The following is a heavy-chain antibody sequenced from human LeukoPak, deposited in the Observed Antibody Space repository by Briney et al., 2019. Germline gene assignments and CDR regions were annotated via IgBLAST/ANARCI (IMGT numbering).Heavy chain of an antibody. CDR2: ISASGGIK. Sequence: GGSLRLSCAASGFTFSSYVMNWVHQAPGKGLEWVSGISASGGIKDYTDSVKGRFTISRDSSKNTLSLQMNSLGAEDTAVYFCAGSGAGEDYFHYWGQGSLVIVSS. J-gene: IGHJ4*02. CDR3: AGSGAGEDYFHY. D-gene: IGHD3-10*01. V-gene: IGHV3-23*01. CDR1: GFTFSSYV.